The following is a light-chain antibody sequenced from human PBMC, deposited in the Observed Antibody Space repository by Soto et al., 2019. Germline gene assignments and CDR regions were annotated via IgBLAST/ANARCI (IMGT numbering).Light chain of an antibody. CDR2: DVS. J-gene: IGLJ1*01. CDR1: SSDVGAYDY. CDR3: SSYTISTTPLYV. Sequence: QSVLTQPASVSGSPGQSIAISCTGTSSDVGAYDYVSWYQQHPGKAPKLMIYDVSSRPSGVSSRFSGSKSGNTASLTISGLQAEDEADYYCSSYTISTTPLYVFGTGTKLTVL. V-gene: IGLV2-14*03.